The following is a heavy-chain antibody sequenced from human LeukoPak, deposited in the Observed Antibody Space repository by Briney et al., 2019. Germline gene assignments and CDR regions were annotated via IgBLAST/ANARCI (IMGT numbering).Heavy chain of an antibody. CDR3: ISGGSFNYYYGMDV. D-gene: IGHD2-15*01. Sequence: GGSLRLSCAASGFTFSGSAMHWVRQAAGKGLEWVGRIRSKANSYATAYAASVKGRFTISRDDSKNTAYLQMNSLKTEDTAVYYCISGGSFNYYYGMDVWGQGTTVTVSS. J-gene: IGHJ6*02. CDR2: IRSKANSYAT. CDR1: GFTFSGSA. V-gene: IGHV3-73*01.